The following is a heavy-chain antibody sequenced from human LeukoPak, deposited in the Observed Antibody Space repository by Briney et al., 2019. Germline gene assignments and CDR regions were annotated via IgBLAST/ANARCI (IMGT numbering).Heavy chain of an antibody. CDR2: ISGSGDRT. CDR1: GFTFSTYA. CDR3: ARDPAVASRATFYY. V-gene: IGHV3-23*01. D-gene: IGHD6-13*01. Sequence: GGSLRLSCAASGFTFSTYAMNWVRQAPGKGLEWVSSISGSGDRTYYADSVKGRFTISRDNPENILYLQMDSLRAEDTAVYYCARDPAVASRATFYYWGQGTLVTVSS. J-gene: IGHJ4*02.